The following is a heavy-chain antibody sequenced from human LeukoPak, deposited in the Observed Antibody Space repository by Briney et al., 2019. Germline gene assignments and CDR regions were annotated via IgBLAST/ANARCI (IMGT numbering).Heavy chain of an antibody. Sequence: SGGSLRLSCAASGFTFSSYAMSWVRQAPGKGLEWVSAISGSGGSTYYADSVKGRFTISRDNSKNTLYLQMNSLRAEDTAVYYCAKEPVVRGVTPVQYFQHWGQGTLVTVSS. CDR1: GFTFSSYA. D-gene: IGHD3-10*01. CDR2: ISGSGGST. V-gene: IGHV3-23*01. J-gene: IGHJ1*01. CDR3: AKEPVVRGVTPVQYFQH.